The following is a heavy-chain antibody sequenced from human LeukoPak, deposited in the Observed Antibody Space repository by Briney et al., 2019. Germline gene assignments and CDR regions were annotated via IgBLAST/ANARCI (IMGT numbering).Heavy chain of an antibody. V-gene: IGHV3-30-3*01. D-gene: IGHD2-21*02. CDR3: AREWAYCGGDCHFDY. CDR2: ISYDGSNK. J-gene: IGHJ4*02. Sequence: PGGSLRLSCAASGFTFSSYAMHWVRQAPGKGLEWVAVISYDGSNKYYADSVKGRFTISRDNSKNTLYLQMNSLRAEDTAVYYCAREWAYCGGDCHFDYWGQGTLVTVSS. CDR1: GFTFSSYA.